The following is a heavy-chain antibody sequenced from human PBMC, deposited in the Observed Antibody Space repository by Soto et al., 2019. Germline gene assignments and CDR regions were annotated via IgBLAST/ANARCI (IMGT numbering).Heavy chain of an antibody. Sequence: EVQLVESGGGVVRPGGSLRLSCAASGFTFDDYGMSWVRQAPGKGLEWVSGINWHGGSTGYADSVKGRFTISGDNAKNSLYLQMNSLRAEDTALYYCAGWRGVVRGVINHYYYGMDVCGQGTTVTVS. CDR1: GFTFDDYG. J-gene: IGHJ6*02. V-gene: IGHV3-20*04. CDR2: INWHGGST. D-gene: IGHD3-10*01. CDR3: AGWRGVVRGVINHYYYGMDV.